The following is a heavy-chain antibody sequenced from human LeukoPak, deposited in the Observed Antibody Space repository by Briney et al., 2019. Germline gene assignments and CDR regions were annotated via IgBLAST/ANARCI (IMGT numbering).Heavy chain of an antibody. Sequence: ASVKVSCKASGYTFTSYGISWVRQAPGQGLEWMGWISAYNGNTNYAQKLQGRVTMTTDTSTSTAYMELRSLRSDDTAVYYCARTTPPYYYYYMDVWGKGTTVTVSS. CDR3: ARTTPPYYYYYMDV. D-gene: IGHD4-11*01. CDR2: ISAYNGNT. CDR1: GYTFTSYG. J-gene: IGHJ6*03. V-gene: IGHV1-18*01.